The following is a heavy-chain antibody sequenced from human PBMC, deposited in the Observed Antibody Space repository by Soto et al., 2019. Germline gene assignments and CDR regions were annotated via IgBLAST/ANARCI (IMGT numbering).Heavy chain of an antibody. Sequence: ASVKVSCKASGYTFTGYYMHWVRQAPGQGLEWMGWINPNSGGTNYAQKFQGWVTMTRDTSISTAYMELSRLRSDDTAVYYCAREPRITIFGVVIKDQGWFDPWGQGTLVTVSS. CDR3: AREPRITIFGVVIKDQGWFDP. J-gene: IGHJ5*02. V-gene: IGHV1-2*04. CDR1: GYTFTGYY. CDR2: INPNSGGT. D-gene: IGHD3-3*01.